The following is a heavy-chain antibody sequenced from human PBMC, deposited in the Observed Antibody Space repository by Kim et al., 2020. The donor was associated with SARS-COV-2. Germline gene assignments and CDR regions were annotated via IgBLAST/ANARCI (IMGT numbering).Heavy chain of an antibody. V-gene: IGHV3-30*02. Sequence: YHADSVKDRFTITRDNPKNTLYLQMNSLRAEDTAVYYGAIEVGDFYYFDYWGQVTLVTVSS. J-gene: IGHJ4*02. CDR3: AIEVGDFYYFDY. D-gene: IGHD1-26*01.